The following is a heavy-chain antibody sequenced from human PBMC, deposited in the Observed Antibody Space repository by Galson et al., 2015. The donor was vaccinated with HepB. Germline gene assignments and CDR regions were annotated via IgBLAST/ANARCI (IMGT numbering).Heavy chain of an antibody. Sequence: SVKVSCKASGGTFSSYAISWVRQAPGQGLEWIGGIIPIFGTANYAQKFQGRVTITADESTSTAYMELSSLRSEDTAVYYCARDRFGYYSGSGSPAPPDWFDPWGQGTLVTVSS. V-gene: IGHV1-69*13. CDR1: GGTFSSYA. CDR3: ARDRFGYYSGSGSPAPPDWFDP. CDR2: IIPIFGTA. J-gene: IGHJ5*02. D-gene: IGHD3-10*01.